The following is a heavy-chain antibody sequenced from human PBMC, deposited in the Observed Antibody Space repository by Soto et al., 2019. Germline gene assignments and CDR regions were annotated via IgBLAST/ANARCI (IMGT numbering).Heavy chain of an antibody. CDR1: GYRFTSYW. CDR2: IFPGDSDT. V-gene: IGHV5-51*01. D-gene: IGHD3-10*01. J-gene: IGHJ4*02. CDR3: ARPTPYGSGAYYFDY. Sequence: GESLKISCKGSGYRFTSYWIGWVRQMPGKGLEWMGIIFPGDSDTRYSPSFQGQVTISADKSISTAYLQWSSLKASDTGMYYCARPTPYGSGAYYFDYWGQGTLVTVSS.